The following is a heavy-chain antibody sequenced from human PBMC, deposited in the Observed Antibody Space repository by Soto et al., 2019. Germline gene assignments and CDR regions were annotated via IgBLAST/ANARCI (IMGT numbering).Heavy chain of an antibody. CDR1: GYTFTSYG. D-gene: IGHD2-15*01. CDR3: AREDACSGGSCHPDY. CDR2: INANTGFT. Sequence: ASVKVSCKASGYTFTSYGISWVRQAPGQGLEWMGYINANTGFTNYGQKFQGRVAMTRDTSISTAYMELSRLRSDDTAVYYCAREDACSGGSCHPDYWGQGTLVTVSS. J-gene: IGHJ4*02. V-gene: IGHV1-2*02.